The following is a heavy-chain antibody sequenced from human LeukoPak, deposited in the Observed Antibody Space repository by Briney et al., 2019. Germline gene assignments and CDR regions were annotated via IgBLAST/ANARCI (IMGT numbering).Heavy chain of an antibody. J-gene: IGHJ4*02. CDR3: ARARSDILTGHPFDY. CDR1: GYTFTGYY. CDR2: INPNSGGT. D-gene: IGHD3-9*01. V-gene: IGHV1-2*02. Sequence: ASVKVSCKASGYTFTGYYMHWVRQAPGQGLEWMGWINPNSGGTNYAQKFQGRVTMTRDTSISTAYMELSRLRSDDTAVYYCARARSDILTGHPFDYWGQGTLVTVPS.